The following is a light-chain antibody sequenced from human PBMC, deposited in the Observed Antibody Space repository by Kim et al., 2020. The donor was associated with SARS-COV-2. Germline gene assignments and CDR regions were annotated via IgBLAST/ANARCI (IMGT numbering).Light chain of an antibody. Sequence: DIQMTQSPSTLSASVGDRVTITCRASQSISSWLDWYQQKPGKAPNLLIYKASSLESGVPSRFSGSGSGTEFTLTISSLQPDDFATYYCQQYNSNPTFGQGTRLEIK. CDR1: QSISSW. CDR2: KAS. V-gene: IGKV1-5*03. CDR3: QQYNSNPT. J-gene: IGKJ5*01.